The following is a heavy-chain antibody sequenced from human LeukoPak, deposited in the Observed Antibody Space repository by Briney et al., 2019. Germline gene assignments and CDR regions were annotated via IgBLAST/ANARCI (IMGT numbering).Heavy chain of an antibody. CDR1: GGSISSGGYS. V-gene: IGHV4-30-2*01. Sequence: SQTLSLTCAVSGGSISSGGYSWGWIRQPPGKGLEWIGYIYHSGSTYYNPSLKSRVTISVDRSKNQFSLKLSSVTAADTAVYYCARGRGIVVVPAAMRRFGWFDPWGQGTLVTVSS. J-gene: IGHJ5*02. CDR2: IYHSGST. CDR3: ARGRGIVVVPAAMRRFGWFDP. D-gene: IGHD2-2*01.